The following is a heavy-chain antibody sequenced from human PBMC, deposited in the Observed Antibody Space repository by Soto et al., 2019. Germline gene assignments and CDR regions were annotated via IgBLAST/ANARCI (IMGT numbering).Heavy chain of an antibody. J-gene: IGHJ6*01. D-gene: IGHD2-2*01. Sequence: QVQLVQSGAEVKKPGPSVKVSCKASGGTFSSYAISWVRQAPGQGLEWMGGIIPISDTTNYAQKFQGRVTITADQYTSTAYMELSSLRSEDTAVYYWTRSQGSSNSLVINYYCYYGMDVWGQGTTVTVSS. CDR3: TRSQGSSNSLVINYYCYYGMDV. CDR1: GGTFSSYA. V-gene: IGHV1-69*01. CDR2: IIPISDTT.